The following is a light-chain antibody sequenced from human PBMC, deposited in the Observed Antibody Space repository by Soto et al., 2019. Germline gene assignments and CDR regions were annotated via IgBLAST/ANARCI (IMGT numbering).Light chain of an antibody. Sequence: EIVMTQSPATLSVSPGERATLSCRASQSVSSNLAWYQQKPGQAPRLLIYGASTRATGIPARFSGSGYGTEITLTISSLQSEDFAVYYCQQYNNWRRTFGGGTKVEIK. CDR1: QSVSSN. CDR2: GAS. J-gene: IGKJ4*01. CDR3: QQYNNWRRT. V-gene: IGKV3-15*01.